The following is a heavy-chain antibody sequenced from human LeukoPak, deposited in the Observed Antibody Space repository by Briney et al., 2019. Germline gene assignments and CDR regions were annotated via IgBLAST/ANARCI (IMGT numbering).Heavy chain of an antibody. V-gene: IGHV3-23*01. CDR1: GFTFSSYA. D-gene: IGHD3-3*01. CDR3: ARESYDFWSGYYKDAFDI. Sequence: GGSLRLSCAASGFTFSSYAMSWVRQAPGKGLEWVSAISGSGGSTYYADSVKGRFTISRDNSKNTLYLQMNSLRAEDTAVYYCARESYDFWSGYYKDAFDIWGQGTMVTVSS. J-gene: IGHJ3*02. CDR2: ISGSGGST.